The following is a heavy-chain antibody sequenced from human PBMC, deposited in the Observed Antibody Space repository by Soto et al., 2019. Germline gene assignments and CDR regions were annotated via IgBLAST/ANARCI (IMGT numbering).Heavy chain of an antibody. D-gene: IGHD6-6*01. J-gene: IGHJ5*02. Sequence: QVQLQQWGAGLLKPSETLSLTCAVYGGSFSGYYWSWIRQPPGKGLECIGEINHRGSTNYNPSLKSRVTISVDTSKNQFSLKLSSVTAADTAVYYCARGRGIAARYTWFDPWGQGTLVTVSS. CDR3: ARGRGIAARYTWFDP. CDR2: INHRGST. V-gene: IGHV4-34*01. CDR1: GGSFSGYY.